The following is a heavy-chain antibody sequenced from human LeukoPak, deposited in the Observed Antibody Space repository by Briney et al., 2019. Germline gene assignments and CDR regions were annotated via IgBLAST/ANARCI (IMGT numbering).Heavy chain of an antibody. D-gene: IGHD1-1*01. Sequence: VPTPLNPLQSLTLNCTFFWLALSPRGLGVGWVRQPPRKVPEWLALIYWDDDKRYRTSLKSRLTITKDTSKNQVVLTMTNMDPVDTATYYCAHKLTTSLFDYWGQGTLVTVSS. CDR3: AHKLTTSLFDY. V-gene: IGHV2-5*02. CDR1: WLALSPRGLG. CDR2: IYWDDDK. J-gene: IGHJ4*02.